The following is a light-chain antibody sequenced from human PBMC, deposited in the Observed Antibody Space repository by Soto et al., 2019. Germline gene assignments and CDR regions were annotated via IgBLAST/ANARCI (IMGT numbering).Light chain of an antibody. J-gene: IGLJ2*01. Sequence: QSALTQPRSVSGSPGQSVTISCTGTSSDVGGYNYVSWYQQHPGKAPKVMIYDVSKRPSGVPDRFSGSKSGNTASLTISGLQAEDEAEYYCCSYAGSYTVVFGGGTQLTVL. CDR3: CSYAGSYTVV. CDR1: SSDVGGYNY. CDR2: DVS. V-gene: IGLV2-11*01.